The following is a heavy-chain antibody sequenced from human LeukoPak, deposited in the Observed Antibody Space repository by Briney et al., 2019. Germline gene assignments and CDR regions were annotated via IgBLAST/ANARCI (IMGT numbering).Heavy chain of an antibody. D-gene: IGHD4-17*01. CDR1: GFTFSGST. Sequence: GGSLRLSCAASGFTFSGSTMHWVRQASGKGLEWVSRIRTKANSYATAYAASVKGRFTISRDDSKNTAYLQMNGLKTEDTAVYYCTRSYGDYDYWGQGTLVTVSS. V-gene: IGHV3-73*01. CDR2: IRTKANSYAT. J-gene: IGHJ4*02. CDR3: TRSYGDYDY.